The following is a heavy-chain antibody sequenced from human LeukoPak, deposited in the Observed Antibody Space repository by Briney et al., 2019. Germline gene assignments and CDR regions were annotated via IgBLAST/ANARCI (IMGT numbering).Heavy chain of an antibody. J-gene: IGHJ6*04. CDR3: GRAKALLYYYYGMDV. D-gene: IGHD2-15*01. CDR1: GGSISSGDYY. CDR2: IYYSGST. Sequence: PSQTLSLTCTVSGGSISSGDYYWSWIRQPPGKGLEWIGYIYYSGSTYYNPSLKSRVTLSVNTSKNQFSLKLSSVTAADTAVYYCGRAKALLYYYYGMDVWGKGTTVTVSS. V-gene: IGHV4-30-4*01.